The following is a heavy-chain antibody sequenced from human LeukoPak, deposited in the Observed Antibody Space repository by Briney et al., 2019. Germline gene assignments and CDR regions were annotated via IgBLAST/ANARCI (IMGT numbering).Heavy chain of an antibody. CDR2: INPNSGGT. CDR1: GYTFTGYY. CDR3: ARVPYYYDSSGYFAGVGYMDV. Sequence: ASVKVSCKASGYTFTGYYMHWARQAPGQGLEWMGWINPNSGGTNYAQKFQGRVTMTRDTSISTAYMELSRLRSDDTAVYYCARVPYYYDSSGYFAGVGYMDVWGKGTTVTVSS. J-gene: IGHJ6*03. D-gene: IGHD3-22*01. V-gene: IGHV1-2*02.